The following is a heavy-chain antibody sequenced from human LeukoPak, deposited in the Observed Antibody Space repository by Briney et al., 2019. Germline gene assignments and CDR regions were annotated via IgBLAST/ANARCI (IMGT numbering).Heavy chain of an antibody. J-gene: IGHJ4*02. D-gene: IGHD3-22*01. CDR3: ATYYDSAGFDLDY. V-gene: IGHV3-48*03. CDR2: ISSSGSTM. CDR1: GFTFRSYE. Sequence: GGSLRLSCAASGFTFRSYEMNWVRQAPGKGLEWVSYISSSGSTMYYADSVKGRFTISRDNAKNSLYLQMNSLRAEDTAVYYCATYYDSAGFDLDYWGQGTLVTVSS.